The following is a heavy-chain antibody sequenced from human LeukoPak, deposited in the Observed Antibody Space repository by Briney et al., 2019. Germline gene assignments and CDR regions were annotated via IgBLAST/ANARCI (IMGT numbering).Heavy chain of an antibody. CDR2: ISGSGGST. CDR1: GFTFSSYA. Sequence: GGSLRLSCAASGFTFSSYAMSWVRQAPGKGLEWVSAISGSGGSTYYADSVKGRFTICRDNSKNTLYLQMNSLRAEDTAVYYCAKDIFHYGSGSYYQPFDYWGQGTLVTVSS. J-gene: IGHJ4*02. D-gene: IGHD3-10*01. CDR3: AKDIFHYGSGSYYQPFDY. V-gene: IGHV3-23*01.